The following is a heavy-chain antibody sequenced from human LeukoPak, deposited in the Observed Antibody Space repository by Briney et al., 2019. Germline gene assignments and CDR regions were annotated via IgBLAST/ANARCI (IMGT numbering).Heavy chain of an antibody. Sequence: SETLSLTYTVSGGSISSYYWSWIRQPAGKGLEWIGRIYTSGSTNYNPSLKSRVTMSVDTSKNQFSLKLSSVTAADTAVYYCARDPVAGTSFDYWGQGTLVTVSS. D-gene: IGHD6-19*01. J-gene: IGHJ4*02. CDR2: IYTSGST. CDR1: GGSISSYY. V-gene: IGHV4-4*07. CDR3: ARDPVAGTSFDY.